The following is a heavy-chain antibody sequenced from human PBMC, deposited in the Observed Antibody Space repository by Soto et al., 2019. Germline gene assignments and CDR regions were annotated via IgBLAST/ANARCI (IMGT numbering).Heavy chain of an antibody. Sequence: EVQLVESGGGLVHPGGSLRLSCAASGFTFSDHYMDWVRKAPGKGLEWVGRTRNKANSYTTEYAASVKGRFTISRDDSKHSLYLQMNSLKTEDTAVYYCARVEDYEFWSGYFYYWGQGTLVTVSS. V-gene: IGHV3-72*01. CDR1: GFTFSDHY. CDR2: TRNKANSYTT. D-gene: IGHD3-3*01. J-gene: IGHJ4*02. CDR3: ARVEDYEFWSGYFYY.